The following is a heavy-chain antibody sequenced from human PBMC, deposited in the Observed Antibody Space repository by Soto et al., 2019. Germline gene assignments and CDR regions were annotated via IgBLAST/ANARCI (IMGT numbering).Heavy chain of an antibody. Sequence: QVQLVQSGAEVKKPGASVKVSCKASGYTFTGYSMHWVRQAPGQGLEWMGWIDPNSGGTNYAQKFQGWVTMTRDTSISTAYLELGRLRSDDTAVYYCARTAARPGYYYGMEVWGQGTTVTVSS. J-gene: IGHJ6*02. CDR1: GYTFTGYS. CDR3: ARTAARPGYYYGMEV. V-gene: IGHV1-2*04. CDR2: IDPNSGGT. D-gene: IGHD6-6*01.